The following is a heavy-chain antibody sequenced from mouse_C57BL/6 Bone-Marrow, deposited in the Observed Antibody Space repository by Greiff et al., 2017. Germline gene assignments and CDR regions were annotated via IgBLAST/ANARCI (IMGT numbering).Heavy chain of an antibody. CDR1: GYTFTSYW. CDR2: IDPSDSNT. J-gene: IGHJ4*01. Sequence: QVQLQQPGAELVMPGASVKLSCKASGYTFTSYWMHWVKQRPGQGLEWIGEIDPSDSNTNYNQKFKGKSTLTVDKSSSTAYMQLSSLTSEDSAVYYCARECYDGYYAMDYWGQGTSVTVSS. V-gene: IGHV1-69*01. D-gene: IGHD2-3*01. CDR3: ARECYDGYYAMDY.